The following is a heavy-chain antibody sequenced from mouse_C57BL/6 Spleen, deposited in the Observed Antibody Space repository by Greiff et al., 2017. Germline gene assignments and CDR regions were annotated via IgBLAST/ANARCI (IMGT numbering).Heavy chain of an antibody. CDR1: GYTFTDYY. J-gene: IGHJ2*01. CDR2: INPYNGGT. CDR3: ARSYGKGTFDY. V-gene: IGHV1-19*01. Sequence: VQLQQSGPVLVKPGASVKMSCKASGYTFTDYYMNWVKQSHGKSLEWIGVINPYNGGTSYNQKFKGKATLTVDKSSSTAYMELNSLTSEDSAVYYCARSYGKGTFDYWGQGTTLTVSS. D-gene: IGHD2-1*01.